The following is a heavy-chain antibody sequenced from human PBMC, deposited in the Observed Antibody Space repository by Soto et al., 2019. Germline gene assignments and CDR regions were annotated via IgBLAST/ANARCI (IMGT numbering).Heavy chain of an antibody. Sequence: VSGPTLVNPTETLTLTCTFSGFSLTSPGMCVSWIRQSPGKALEWLALIERDDDDKYYSTSLKTRLTISKDTRKNQVVLTMANMEPADTATYYCARSIRGPRRFNGMDVWGQATTVTVSS. V-gene: IGHV2-70*13. CDR1: GFSLTSPGMC. CDR3: ARSIRGPRRFNGMDV. CDR2: IERDDDDK. J-gene: IGHJ6*02. D-gene: IGHD1-20*01.